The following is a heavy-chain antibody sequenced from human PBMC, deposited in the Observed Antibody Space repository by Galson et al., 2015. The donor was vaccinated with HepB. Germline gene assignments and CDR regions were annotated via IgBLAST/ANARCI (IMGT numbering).Heavy chain of an antibody. CDR3: AKDQRFYDILTGYSPDWYFDF. V-gene: IGHV3-23*01. Sequence: SLRLSCAASGFTFSNYAMAWVRQAPGKGLDWVSSISAGRGSTYYADSVKGRFTISRDNSNRTLFLQMNSLRAEDTAIYYCAKDQRFYDILTGYSPDWYFDFWGRGALVTVSS. CDR2: ISAGRGST. CDR1: GFTFSNYA. J-gene: IGHJ2*01. D-gene: IGHD3-9*01.